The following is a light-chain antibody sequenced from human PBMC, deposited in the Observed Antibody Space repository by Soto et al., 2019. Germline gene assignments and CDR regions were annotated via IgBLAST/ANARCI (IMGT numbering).Light chain of an antibody. V-gene: IGLV2-11*01. CDR3: CSYAGSRV. Sequence: SALTPPRSVSGSPGQSVTISCTGSSSVVGGYTYVSWYQQHPGKAPKLIIYDMSKRPSGVPDRFSGSKSGNTASLTISGRQAEDEADYYCCSYAGSRVFGGGTKLTVL. CDR1: SSVVGGYTY. J-gene: IGLJ3*02. CDR2: DMS.